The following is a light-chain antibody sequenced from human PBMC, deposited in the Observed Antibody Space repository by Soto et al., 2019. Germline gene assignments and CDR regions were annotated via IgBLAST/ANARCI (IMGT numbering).Light chain of an antibody. CDR1: QSVSSY. Sequence: EIVLTQSPATLSLSPGEGATLSCRASQSVSSYLAWYQQKPGQAPRLLIYDASNRATGIPARFSGSGSGTDFTLTISRLEPEDFAVYYCQQYGDSPLTFGGGTKV. CDR2: DAS. J-gene: IGKJ4*01. CDR3: QQYGDSPLT. V-gene: IGKV3-11*01.